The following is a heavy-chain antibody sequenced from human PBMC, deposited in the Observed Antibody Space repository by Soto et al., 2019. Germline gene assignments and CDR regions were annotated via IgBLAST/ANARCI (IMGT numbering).Heavy chain of an antibody. D-gene: IGHD4-17*01. V-gene: IGHV4-59*01. J-gene: IGHJ4*02. CDR1: GGSISSYY. CDR2: IYYSGST. CDR3: ARVYGDYLDY. Sequence: SDTLSLTCSASGGSISSYYWSWIRQPPGKGLEWIGYIYYSGSTNYNPSLKSRVTISVDTSKNQFSLKLSSVTAADTAVYYCARVYGDYLDYRGQGTLVTVSS.